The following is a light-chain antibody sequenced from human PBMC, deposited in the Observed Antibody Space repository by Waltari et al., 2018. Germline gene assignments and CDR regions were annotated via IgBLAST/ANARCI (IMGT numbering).Light chain of an antibody. CDR1: SPNLGGNF. Sequence: SVLTQPPSASGTPGQPVTIPCSGSSPNLGGNFVYWYQQRPGMAPPLRIYKNNQRPSGVPDRFSGSKSGTSASLAISGLRSDDEAEYYCAAWDDNLTGPLFGGGTKVTVL. CDR3: AAWDDNLTGPL. CDR2: KNN. V-gene: IGLV1-47*01. J-gene: IGLJ3*02.